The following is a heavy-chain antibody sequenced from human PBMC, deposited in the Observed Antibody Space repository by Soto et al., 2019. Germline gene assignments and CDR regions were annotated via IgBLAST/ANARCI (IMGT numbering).Heavy chain of an antibody. J-gene: IGHJ5*02. CDR1: GGSISSSNW. CDR3: VCYWNCEVLAGYSTFDP. Sequence: ETLSLTCAVSGGSISSSNWWSWVRQPPGKGLEWIGEIYHSGSTNYNPSLKSRVTISVDKSKNQFSLKLSSVTAADTAVYYCVCYWNCEVLAGYSTFDPWGQGTLVTVSS. CDR2: IYHSGST. D-gene: IGHD3-9*01. V-gene: IGHV4-4*02.